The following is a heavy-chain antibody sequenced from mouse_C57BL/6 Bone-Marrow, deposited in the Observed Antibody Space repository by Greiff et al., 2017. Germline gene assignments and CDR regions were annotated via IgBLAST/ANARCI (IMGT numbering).Heavy chain of an antibody. CDR2: IYPRSGNT. J-gene: IGHJ3*01. CDR3: ARVGPFAY. CDR1: GYTFTSYG. V-gene: IGHV1-81*01. Sequence: VQRVESGAELARPGASVKLSCKASGYTFTSYGISWVKQRTGQGLEWIGEIYPRSGNTYYNEKFKGKATLTADKSSSTAYMELRSLTSEDSAVYFCARVGPFAYWGQGTLVTVSA.